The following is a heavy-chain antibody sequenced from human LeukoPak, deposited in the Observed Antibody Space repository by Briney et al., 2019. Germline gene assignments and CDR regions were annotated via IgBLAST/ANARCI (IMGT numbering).Heavy chain of an antibody. CDR2: ISSSGSTI. Sequence: GGSLRLSCAASGFTFSSYEMNWVRQAPGKGLEWVSYISSSGSTIYYADSVKGRFTISRDNAKNSLYLQMNSLRAEDTAVYYCARARGIAAAMDYWGQGTLVTVSS. CDR3: ARARGIAAAMDY. J-gene: IGHJ4*02. V-gene: IGHV3-48*03. CDR1: GFTFSSYE. D-gene: IGHD6-13*01.